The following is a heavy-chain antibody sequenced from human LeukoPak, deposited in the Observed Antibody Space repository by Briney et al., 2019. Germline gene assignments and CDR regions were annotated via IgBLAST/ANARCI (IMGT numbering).Heavy chain of an antibody. CDR1: GYSISSGYY. D-gene: IGHD6-19*01. CDR2: IYHSGST. J-gene: IGHJ4*02. CDR3: ARASSGWYAGGYFDY. V-gene: IGHV4-38-2*01. Sequence: SETLSLTCAVSGYSISSGYYWGWIRQPPGKGLEWIGSIYHSGSTYYNPSLKSRVTISADTSKNQFSLKLSSVTAADTAVYYCARASSGWYAGGYFDYWGQGTLVTVSS.